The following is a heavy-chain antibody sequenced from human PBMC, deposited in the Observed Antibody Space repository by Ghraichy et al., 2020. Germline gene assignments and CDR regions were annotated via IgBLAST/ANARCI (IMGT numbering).Heavy chain of an antibody. CDR1: GGSIYSGGFC. V-gene: IGHV4-39*01. CDR3: ARSTGSDFY. Sequence: SETLSLTCTVSGGSIYSGGFCWNWIRQPPGMGLEWIGSICSSGSTYYNPSVNSRVSISVGTSKNQFSLKQTSVSAADTAVYYCARSTGSDFYWGPVILVTVST. J-gene: IGHJ4*02. CDR2: ICSSGST. D-gene: IGHD1-26*01.